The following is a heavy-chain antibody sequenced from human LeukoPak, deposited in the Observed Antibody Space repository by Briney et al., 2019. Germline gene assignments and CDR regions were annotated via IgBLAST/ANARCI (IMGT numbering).Heavy chain of an antibody. J-gene: IGHJ6*02. CDR2: IDRGGST. CDR3: AKRVGYGYGMDV. D-gene: IGHD6-13*01. Sequence: GGSLRLSCAASGFTFSSYAMSWVRQAPGKGLECVSVIDRGGSTFYADSVKGRFTISRDNSKNTLYLQMNSLRVEDTAEFYCAKRVGYGYGMDVWGQGTTVTVSS. V-gene: IGHV3-23*03. CDR1: GFTFSSYA.